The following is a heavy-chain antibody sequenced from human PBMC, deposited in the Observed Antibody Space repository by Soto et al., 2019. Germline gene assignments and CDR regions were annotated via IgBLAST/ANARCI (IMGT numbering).Heavy chain of an antibody. CDR3: ARGLGATVTTPYYYYMDV. CDR1: GYTFTSYD. CDR2: MNPNSGNT. V-gene: IGHV1-8*01. D-gene: IGHD4-4*01. Sequence: ASVKVSCKASGYTFTSYDINWVRQATGQGLEWMGWMNPNSGNTGYAQKFQGRVTMTRNTSISTAYMELSSLGSEDTAVYYCARGLGATVTTPYYYYMDVWGKGTTVTVSS. J-gene: IGHJ6*03.